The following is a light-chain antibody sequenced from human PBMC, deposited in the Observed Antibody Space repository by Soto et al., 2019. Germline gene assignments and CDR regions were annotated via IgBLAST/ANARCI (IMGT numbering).Light chain of an antibody. Sequence: QSVLTQPPSVSGAPGQRVTISCTGSSSNIGAGYDVHWYQQLPGTAPKLLIYGNSTRPSGVPDRFSVSKSGTSASLAITGLQAEDEADYYCQSYDSSLIYVFGTGTKVTVL. CDR1: SSNIGAGYD. V-gene: IGLV1-40*01. CDR3: QSYDSSLIYV. CDR2: GNS. J-gene: IGLJ1*01.